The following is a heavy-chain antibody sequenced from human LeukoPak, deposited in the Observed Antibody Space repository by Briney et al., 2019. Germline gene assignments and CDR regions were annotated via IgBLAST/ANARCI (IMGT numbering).Heavy chain of an antibody. D-gene: IGHD3-9*01. Sequence: PGGSLRLSCAASGFTFNNYWMHWVRQAPGKGLVWVSRVKYDGSTTTYADSVKGRFTISRDNAKNILYLQMNSLRVEDTAVYYCARDLDWLLFDYWGQGTLVTVSS. CDR3: ARDLDWLLFDY. V-gene: IGHV3-74*01. J-gene: IGHJ4*02. CDR1: GFTFNNYW. CDR2: VKYDGSTT.